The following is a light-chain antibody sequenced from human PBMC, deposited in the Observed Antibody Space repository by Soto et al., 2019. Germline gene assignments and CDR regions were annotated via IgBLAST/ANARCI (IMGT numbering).Light chain of an antibody. Sequence: QSVLTQPASVSGSPGQSIAISCTGTSNDVGGYNYVSWYQQHPGKAPKFMIYDVSARPSGVSNRFSGSKSDNTASLTISGLQAEDEADYYCSSYTSSNTVVFGGGTQLTVL. V-gene: IGLV2-14*01. J-gene: IGLJ2*01. CDR3: SSYTSSNTVV. CDR2: DVS. CDR1: SNDVGGYNY.